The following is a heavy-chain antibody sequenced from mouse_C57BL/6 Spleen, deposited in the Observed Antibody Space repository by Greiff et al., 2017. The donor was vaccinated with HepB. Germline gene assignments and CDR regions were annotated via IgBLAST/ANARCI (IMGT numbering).Heavy chain of an antibody. CDR2: IYPRSGNT. Sequence: QVQLQQSGAELARPGASVKLSCKASGYTFTSYGISWVKQRTGQGLEWIGEIYPRSGNTYYNEKFKGKATLTADKSSSTAYMELRSLTSEDSAVYFCARRYYGYDANYYAMDYWGQGTSVTVSS. CDR1: GYTFTSYG. V-gene: IGHV1-81*01. D-gene: IGHD2-2*01. CDR3: ARRYYGYDANYYAMDY. J-gene: IGHJ4*01.